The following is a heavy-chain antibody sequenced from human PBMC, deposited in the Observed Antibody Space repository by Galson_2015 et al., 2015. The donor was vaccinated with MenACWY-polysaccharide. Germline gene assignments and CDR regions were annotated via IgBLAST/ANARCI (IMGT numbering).Heavy chain of an antibody. CDR1: GFTFSSYC. CDR3: VRGSSGWRGMDV. CDR2: ICSDENSI. D-gene: IGHD6-19*01. J-gene: IGHJ6*02. Sequence: SLRLSCAASGFTFSSYCIHWVRQAPRKGLVWVSRICSDENSITYAGSVKGRFSISRENAENTVYLQMSSLTAEDTALYYCVRGSSGWRGMDVWGQGTTVTVSS. V-gene: IGHV3-74*01.